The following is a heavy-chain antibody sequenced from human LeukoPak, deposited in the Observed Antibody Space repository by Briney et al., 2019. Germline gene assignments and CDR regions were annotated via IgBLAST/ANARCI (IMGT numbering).Heavy chain of an antibody. CDR2: IRFDGGDT. V-gene: IGHV3-74*01. CDR3: AKEIDGFDV. CDR1: GFTFNNYW. J-gene: IGHJ3*01. Sequence: PGGSLRLSCAASGFTFNNYWMHWFRQAPGMGLVWVSSIRFDGGDTAYADSAKGRFTISRDNAKNTMFLQMNNLRAEVTAVYHCAKEIDGFDVWGQGTLVTVSS.